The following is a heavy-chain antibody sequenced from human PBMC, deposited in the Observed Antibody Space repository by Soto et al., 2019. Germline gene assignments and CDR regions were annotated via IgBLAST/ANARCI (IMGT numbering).Heavy chain of an antibody. CDR3: AQRPIVGAYGAFDI. CDR2: IYWDDDK. J-gene: IGHJ3*02. D-gene: IGHD1-26*01. Sequence: QITLKESGPTLVKPTQTLTLTCTFSGFSLSTSGVGVGWIRQPPGKALEWLALIYWDDDKRYSPSLKSRLTITKDTSKNQVVLKMTNMDPVDTATYYCAQRPIVGAYGAFDIWGQGTMVTVSS. V-gene: IGHV2-5*02. CDR1: GFSLSTSGVG.